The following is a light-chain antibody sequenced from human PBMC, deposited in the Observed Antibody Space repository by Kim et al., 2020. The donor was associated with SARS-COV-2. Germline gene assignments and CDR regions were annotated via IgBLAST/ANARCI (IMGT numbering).Light chain of an antibody. V-gene: IGKV1-5*01. Sequence: SASVGDRVTITCRASQSISSWVAWYQQKPGKAPKLLIYDAASLESGVPSRFSGSGSGTEFTLTSSSLQPDDFATYYGQQYNSYRTFGQGTKVDIK. CDR2: DAA. CDR1: QSISSW. CDR3: QQYNSYRT. J-gene: IGKJ1*01.